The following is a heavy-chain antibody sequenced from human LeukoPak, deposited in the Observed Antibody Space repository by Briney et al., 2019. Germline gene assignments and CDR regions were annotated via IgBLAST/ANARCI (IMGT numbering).Heavy chain of an antibody. CDR3: ARELSGTYYGGNWFDP. D-gene: IGHD1-26*01. CDR1: GYTFTSYG. Sequence: GASAKVSCKASGYTFTSYGLSWVRQAPGQGLEWMGWISGYNGNTNYAQKLQGRATMTTDTSTSTAYMELRSLRSDDTAVYYCARELSGTYYGGNWFDPWGQGTLVTVSS. J-gene: IGHJ5*02. V-gene: IGHV1-18*01. CDR2: ISGYNGNT.